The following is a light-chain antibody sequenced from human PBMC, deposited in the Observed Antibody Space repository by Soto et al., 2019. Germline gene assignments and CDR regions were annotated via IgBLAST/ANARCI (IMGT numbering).Light chain of an antibody. J-gene: IGKJ5*01. CDR3: LQHSSYPPSIG. V-gene: IGKV1-5*03. CDR1: QLISSW. Sequence: DVRMTQSHSTLSASVGDSVTITCRAIQLISSWLAWYQQKPGKAPKLLIYKASRLERGVPSRFSGSESGTEFTLTISSLQPEDFATYYCLQHSSYPPSIGFGHGTRLEIK. CDR2: KAS.